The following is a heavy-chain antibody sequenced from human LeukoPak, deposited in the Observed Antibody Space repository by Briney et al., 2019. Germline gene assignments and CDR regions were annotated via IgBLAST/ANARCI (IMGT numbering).Heavy chain of an antibody. J-gene: IGHJ4*02. CDR3: ARDENGGVGH. CDR1: GFTFGHYY. CDR2: ITSSGNTI. V-gene: IGHV3-11*04. Sequence: PGGSLRLSCAASGFTFGHYYMSWIRQAPGKGLEWGSCITSSGNTIYYADSVKGRFTTSRDNAKNSLYLQMNSPQFEDTAVYYCARDENGGVGHWGQGTLVTVSS. D-gene: IGHD2-8*01.